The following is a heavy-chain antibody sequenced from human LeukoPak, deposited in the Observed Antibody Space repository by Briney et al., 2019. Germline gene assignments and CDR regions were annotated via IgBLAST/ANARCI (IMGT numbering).Heavy chain of an antibody. CDR3: ARDNGGSSPFDY. D-gene: IGHD4-23*01. V-gene: IGHV3-21*01. Sequence: PGGSLRLSCAASGFTFNNYSMNWVRQAPGKGLEWVSSISNSSSYIYYADSVKGRFTISRDNAKNSLYLQMNSLRAEDTALYYCARDNGGSSPFDYWGQGTLVTVSS. CDR1: GFTFNNYS. CDR2: ISNSSSYI. J-gene: IGHJ4*02.